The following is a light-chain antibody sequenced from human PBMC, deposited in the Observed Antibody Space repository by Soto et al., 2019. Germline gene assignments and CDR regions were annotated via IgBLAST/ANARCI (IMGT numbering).Light chain of an antibody. V-gene: IGKV4-1*01. J-gene: IGKJ1*01. CDR1: QSVLYNSNNKNY. Sequence: DSVMTQSPDALAVSLCERATINCKSSQSVLYNSNNKNYLAWYQHKPGQPPKLLIYWDSTRESGVPDRFSGSGSGTDFTLTINSLKDEDVAVYSCQQYYSIPRTFGQGTKVDI. CDR3: QQYYSIPRT. CDR2: WDS.